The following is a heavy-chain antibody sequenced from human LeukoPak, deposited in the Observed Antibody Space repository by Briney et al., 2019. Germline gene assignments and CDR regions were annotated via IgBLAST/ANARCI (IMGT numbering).Heavy chain of an antibody. CDR3: ARPTGYPY. J-gene: IGHJ4*02. Sequence: GESLKISCKASGYSFPTNWIGWVRQMPGKGLEWMGITYPADSDTRYSPSFQGQVTISADKSISTAYLQWSSLKASDTAMYYCARPTGYPYWGQGTLVTVSS. D-gene: IGHD3-9*01. V-gene: IGHV5-51*01. CDR1: GYSFPTNW. CDR2: TYPADSDT.